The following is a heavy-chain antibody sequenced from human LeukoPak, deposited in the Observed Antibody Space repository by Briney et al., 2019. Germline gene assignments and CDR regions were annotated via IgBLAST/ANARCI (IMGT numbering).Heavy chain of an antibody. D-gene: IGHD6-13*01. CDR3: ARIRRVAAAGTNYYYGMDV. CDR2: MNPNSGNT. J-gene: IGHJ6*02. V-gene: IGHV1-8*01. Sequence: ASVKVSCKASGYTFTSYDINWVRQATGQGLEWMGWMNPNSGNTGYAQKFQGRVTMTRNTSISTAYMELSSLRSEDTAVYYCARIRRVAAAGTNYYYGMDVWGQGTTVTVSS. CDR1: GYTFTSYD.